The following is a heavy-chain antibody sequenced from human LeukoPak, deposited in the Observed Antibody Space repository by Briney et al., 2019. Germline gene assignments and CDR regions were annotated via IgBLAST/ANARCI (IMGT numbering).Heavy chain of an antibody. CDR1: GFTFSSYA. V-gene: IGHV3-23*01. Sequence: GGSLRLSCAASGFTFSSYAMSWVRQAPGKGLEWVSAISGSGGSTYYADSVKGRFTISGDNSKNTLYLQMNSLRAEDTAVYYCAKGPLLWFGEYDPQHYYFDYWGQGTLVTVSS. J-gene: IGHJ4*02. D-gene: IGHD3-10*01. CDR2: ISGSGGST. CDR3: AKGPLLWFGEYDPQHYYFDY.